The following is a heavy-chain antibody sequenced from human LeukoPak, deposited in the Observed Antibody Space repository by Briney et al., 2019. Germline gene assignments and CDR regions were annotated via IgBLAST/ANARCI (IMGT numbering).Heavy chain of an antibody. CDR3: AKEGRRLTRGGMGKYGMDV. J-gene: IGHJ6*02. CDR1: GFTSSSYG. V-gene: IGHV3-30*18. Sequence: GGSLRLSCAASGFTSSSYGMHWVRQAPGKGLEWVAVISYDGSNKYYADSVKGRFTISRDNSKNTLYLQMNSLRAEDTAVYYCAKEGRRLTRGGMGKYGMDVWGQGTTVTVSS. CDR2: ISYDGSNK. D-gene: IGHD3-10*01.